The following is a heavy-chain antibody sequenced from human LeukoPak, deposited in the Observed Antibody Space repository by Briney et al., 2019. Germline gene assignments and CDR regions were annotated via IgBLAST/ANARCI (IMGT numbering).Heavy chain of an antibody. D-gene: IGHD2-8*02. Sequence: GSQRLSCVASGFTFSNHAMTWVRQAPGKGLEWVSAISADAVDTFYAPSVKGRFTISRDNSKSTLYLQINGLRAEDTAIYYCAKDVWWSVSWGQGTLVTVSS. CDR2: ISADAVDT. CDR3: AKDVWWSVS. J-gene: IGHJ5*02. V-gene: IGHV3-23*01. CDR1: GFTFSNHA.